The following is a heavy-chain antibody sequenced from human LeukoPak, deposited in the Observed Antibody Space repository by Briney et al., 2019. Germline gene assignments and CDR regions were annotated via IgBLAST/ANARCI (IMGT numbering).Heavy chain of an antibody. Sequence: GGSLRLSCAASGFTFSSYAISWVRQAPGQGLEWMGRIIPIFGTANYAQKFQGRVTITTDESTSTAYMELSSLRSEDTAVYYCAREFDGVYYDSSGYYLDYWGQGTLVTVSS. CDR3: AREFDGVYYDSSGYYLDY. V-gene: IGHV1-69*05. D-gene: IGHD3-22*01. CDR2: IIPIFGTA. CDR1: GFTFSSYA. J-gene: IGHJ4*02.